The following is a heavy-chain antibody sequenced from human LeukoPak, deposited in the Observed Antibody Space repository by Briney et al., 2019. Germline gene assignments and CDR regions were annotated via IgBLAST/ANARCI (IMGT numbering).Heavy chain of an antibody. CDR1: GVSISSSSYY. CDR2: IYYSGST. V-gene: IGHV4-39*01. Sequence: PSETLSLTCTVSGVSISSSSYYWGWIRQPPGKGLEWIGSIYYSGSTYYNPSLKSRVTISVDTSKNQFSLKLSSVTAADTAVYYCARGRGLRIPYYFDYWGQGTLVTVSS. CDR3: ARGRGLRIPYYFDY. J-gene: IGHJ4*02. D-gene: IGHD1-14*01.